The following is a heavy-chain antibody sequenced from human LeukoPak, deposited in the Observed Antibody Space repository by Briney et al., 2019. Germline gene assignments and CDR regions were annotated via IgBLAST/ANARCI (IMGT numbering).Heavy chain of an antibody. CDR1: GGSFSGYY. V-gene: IGHV4-34*01. D-gene: IGHD3-16*01. J-gene: IGHJ4*02. Sequence: SETLSLTCAVYGGSFSGYYWSWIRQPPGKGLEWIGEINDSGSTNYNPSLKSRVTISVDTSKNQFSLKLSSVTAADTAVYYCARWGEATVDYWGQGTLVAVSS. CDR3: ARWGEATVDY. CDR2: INDSGST.